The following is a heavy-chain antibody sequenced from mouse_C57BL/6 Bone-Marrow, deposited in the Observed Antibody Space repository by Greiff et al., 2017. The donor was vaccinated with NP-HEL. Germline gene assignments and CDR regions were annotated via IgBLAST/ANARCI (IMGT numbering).Heavy chain of an antibody. D-gene: IGHD2-3*01. J-gene: IGHJ4*01. V-gene: IGHV5-16*01. Sequence: EVMLVESEGGLVQPGSSMKLSCTASGFTFSDYYMAWVRQVPEKGLEWVANINYDGSSTYYLDSLKSRFIISRDNAKNILYLQMSSLKSEDTATYYCAREGMGFLYAMDYWGQGTSVTVSS. CDR1: GFTFSDYY. CDR2: INYDGSST. CDR3: AREGMGFLYAMDY.